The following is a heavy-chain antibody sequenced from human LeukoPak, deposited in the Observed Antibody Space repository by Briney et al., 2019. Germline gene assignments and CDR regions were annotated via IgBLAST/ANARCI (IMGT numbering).Heavy chain of an antibody. Sequence: EASVKVSCKASGGTFSSYAISWVRQAPGQGLQWMGRIIPIFGTANYAQKFQGRVTITADKSTSTAYMELSSLRSEDTAVYYCARDLTGSGRITLFGVGTGYYYYMDLWGKGTTVTVSS. V-gene: IGHV1-69*06. CDR2: IIPIFGTA. D-gene: IGHD3-3*01. J-gene: IGHJ6*03. CDR3: ARDLTGSGRITLFGVGTGYYYYMDL. CDR1: GGTFSSYA.